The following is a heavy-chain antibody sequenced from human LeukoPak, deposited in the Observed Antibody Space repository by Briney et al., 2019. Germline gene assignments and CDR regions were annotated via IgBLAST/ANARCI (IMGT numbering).Heavy chain of an antibody. CDR2: ISSGGSTI. V-gene: IGHV3-11*01. D-gene: IGHD3-10*01. CDR3: AREDYFYGSGHFDY. J-gene: IGHJ4*02. Sequence: PGGSLRLSCAVSGFTFSDYYMSWIRQAPGKGLGWVSYISSGGSTISHADPVKGRFTISRDNANNSLYLQMNSLRAEDTAVYYCAREDYFYGSGHFDYWGQETRVTVSS. CDR1: GFTFSDYY.